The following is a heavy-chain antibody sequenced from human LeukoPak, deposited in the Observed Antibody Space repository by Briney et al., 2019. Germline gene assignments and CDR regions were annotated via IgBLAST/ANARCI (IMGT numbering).Heavy chain of an antibody. Sequence: ASVKVSCKASGYTFTGYYMHWVRQAPGQGLEWMGWINPNSGGTNYAQKFQGRVTMTTDTSTSTAYMDLRSLRSDDTAVYYCARDSYYYGSGNGLDVWGQGTTATVSS. J-gene: IGHJ6*02. V-gene: IGHV1-2*02. CDR1: GYTFTGYY. CDR2: INPNSGGT. D-gene: IGHD3-10*01. CDR3: ARDSYYYGSGNGLDV.